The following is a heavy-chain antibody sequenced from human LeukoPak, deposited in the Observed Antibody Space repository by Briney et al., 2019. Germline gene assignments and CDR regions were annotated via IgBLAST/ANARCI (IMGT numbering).Heavy chain of an antibody. CDR3: AREVRLLSY. V-gene: IGHV3-11*01. CDR1: GFIFSDYY. J-gene: IGHJ4*02. D-gene: IGHD2/OR15-2a*01. Sequence: PGGSLRLSCAASGFIFSDYYMSWIRQAPGKGLEWISYISNSGSTIYYADSVKGRFTLSRDNAKNSLYLQMNSLRAEDTAVYYCAREVRLLSYWGQGTLVTVPS. CDR2: ISNSGSTI.